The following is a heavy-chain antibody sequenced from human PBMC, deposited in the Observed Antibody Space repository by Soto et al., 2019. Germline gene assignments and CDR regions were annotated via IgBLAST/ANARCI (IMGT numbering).Heavy chain of an antibody. Sequence: QVQLQQWCAGLLKTSETLSLTCAGYGVSFSGYYWSWIRQPPVKGLEWFGEVNPSGSTNYNPSIISLFTTSVDQTRNQFCLRLSSVTAAFTAVYCCARGQVLVWFGCGFYYYYGMDVWGQGTTVTVSS. V-gene: IGHV4-34*01. J-gene: IGHJ6*02. D-gene: IGHD3-10*01. CDR3: ARGQVLVWFGCGFYYYYGMDV. CDR1: GVSFSGYY. CDR2: VNPSGST.